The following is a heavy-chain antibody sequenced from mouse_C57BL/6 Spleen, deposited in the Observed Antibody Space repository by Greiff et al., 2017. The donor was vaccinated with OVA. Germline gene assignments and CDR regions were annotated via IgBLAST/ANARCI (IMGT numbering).Heavy chain of an antibody. CDR3: AREGGYYVGFAY. CDR2: ISYDGSN. Sequence: EVKLMESGPGLVKPSQSLSLTCSVTGYSITSGYYWHWIRQFPGNKLEWMGYISYDGSNNYNPSLKNRISITRDTSKNQFFLKLNSVTTEDTATYYCAREGGYYVGFAYWGQGTLVTVSA. J-gene: IGHJ3*01. V-gene: IGHV3-6*01. CDR1: GYSITSGYY. D-gene: IGHD2-3*01.